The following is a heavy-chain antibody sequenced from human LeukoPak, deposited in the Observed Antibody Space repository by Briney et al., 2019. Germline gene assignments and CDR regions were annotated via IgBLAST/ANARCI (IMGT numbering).Heavy chain of an antibody. J-gene: IGHJ4*02. V-gene: IGHV3-49*03. D-gene: IGHD3-10*01. CDR2: IRSKAYGGTT. CDR1: GFTFGDYG. Sequence: GSLRLSCITSGFTFGDYGMSWFRQAPGKGLEWVSLIRSKAYGGTTEYAASVQGRFSISRDDSKSIAYLQMNSLKTDDTAVYYCARDAYYYGQSIGDHWGQGTLVTVSS. CDR3: ARDAYYYGQSIGDH.